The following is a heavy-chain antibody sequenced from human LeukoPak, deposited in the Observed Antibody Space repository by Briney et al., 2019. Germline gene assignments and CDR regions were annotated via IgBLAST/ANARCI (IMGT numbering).Heavy chain of an antibody. V-gene: IGHV5-51*01. D-gene: IGHD2-2*01. J-gene: IGHJ4*02. Sequence: GESLKTSCKGSGYSFTSYWIGWVRQMPGKGLEWMGIIYPGDSDTRYSPSFQGQVTISADKSISTAYLQWSSLKASDTAMYYCARQGYQLLSGSENAPFDYWGQGTLVTVSS. CDR1: GYSFTSYW. CDR2: IYPGDSDT. CDR3: ARQGYQLLSGSENAPFDY.